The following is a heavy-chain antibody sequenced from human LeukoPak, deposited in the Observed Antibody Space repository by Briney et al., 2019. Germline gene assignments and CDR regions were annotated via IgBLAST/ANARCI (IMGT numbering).Heavy chain of an antibody. CDR3: ATTGYYDSSGYYPYYFDY. D-gene: IGHD3-22*01. Sequence: PGGSLRLSCAASGFTFDDYAMHWVRQAPGKGLEWVSGISWNSGSIGYADSVKGRFTISRDNAKNSLYLQMNSLRAEDTALYYCATTGYYDSSGYYPYYFDYWGQGTLVTVSS. CDR1: GFTFDDYA. V-gene: IGHV3-9*01. CDR2: ISWNSGSI. J-gene: IGHJ4*02.